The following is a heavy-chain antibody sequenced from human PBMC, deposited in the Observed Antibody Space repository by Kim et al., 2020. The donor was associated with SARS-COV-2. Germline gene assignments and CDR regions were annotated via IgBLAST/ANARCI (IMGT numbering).Heavy chain of an antibody. CDR3: ARDGIKEPGFFSL. Sequence: SETLSLTCAVSGDSISNTHWWSCVRQPPGKRLEWFGEIYQTGNTNYNPSLKSRVTMSIDKSKNQLSLRLRSVTAADTALYFCARDGIKEPGFFSLWGQGTLVSVSS. V-gene: IGHV4-4*02. J-gene: IGHJ1*01. D-gene: IGHD1-20*01. CDR1: GDSISNTHW. CDR2: IYQTGNT.